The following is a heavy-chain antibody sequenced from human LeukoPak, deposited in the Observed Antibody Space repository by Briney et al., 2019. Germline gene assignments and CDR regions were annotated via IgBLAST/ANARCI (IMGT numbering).Heavy chain of an antibody. CDR2: INHSGST. CDR1: GGSFSGYY. J-gene: IGHJ3*02. V-gene: IGHV4-34*01. D-gene: IGHD2-15*01. CDR3: ARVVVGFDI. Sequence: SETLSLTCAVYGGSFSGYYWSWIRKPPGKGLEWIGEINHSGSTNYNPSLKSRVTISVDTSKNQFSLKLSSVTAADTAVYYCARVVVGFDIWGQGTMVTVSS.